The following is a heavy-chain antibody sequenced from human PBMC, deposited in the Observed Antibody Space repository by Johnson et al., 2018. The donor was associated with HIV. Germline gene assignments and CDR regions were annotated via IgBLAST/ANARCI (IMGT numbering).Heavy chain of an antibody. CDR2: INSDGSST. CDR3: AREGALLLWFGASPFDI. CDR1: QFTFSSYW. J-gene: IGHJ3*02. Sequence: VQLVESGGGLAKPAWSPRLSCAASQFTFSSYWMHWVRQAPGKGLVWVSRINSDGSSTSYADSVKGRFTISRDNAKNTLYLQMNSLRAEDTAVYYCAREGALLLWFGASPFDIWGQGTMVTVSS. V-gene: IGHV3-74*01. D-gene: IGHD3-10*01.